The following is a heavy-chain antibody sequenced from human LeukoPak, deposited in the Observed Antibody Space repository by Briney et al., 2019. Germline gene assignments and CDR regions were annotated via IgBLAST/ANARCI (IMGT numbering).Heavy chain of an antibody. CDR3: AREWEGGSSGWYFDY. Sequence: KPSETLSLTCTVSGGSISSYYWSWIRQPPGKGLEWIGYIYYSGSTNYNPSLKSRVTISVDTSKNQFSLKLSSVTAADTAVYYCAREWEGGSSGWYFDYWGQGTLVTVSS. CDR1: GGSISSYY. V-gene: IGHV4-59*01. CDR2: IYYSGST. J-gene: IGHJ4*02. D-gene: IGHD6-19*01.